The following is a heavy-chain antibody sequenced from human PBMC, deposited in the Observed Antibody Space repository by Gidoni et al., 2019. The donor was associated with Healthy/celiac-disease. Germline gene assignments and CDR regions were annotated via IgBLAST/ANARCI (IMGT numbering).Heavy chain of an antibody. Sequence: QVQLLQWRAGLLKPSETLSLPCAVYGGSFSGYYWSWFRRPPGKGLEWMGEINHSGSPNYNPSLKSRVTITVDTSKNQFSLKLSAVTAADTAVYYCARIGAGPPIDYWGQGTLVTVSS. D-gene: IGHD6-13*01. CDR2: INHSGSP. J-gene: IGHJ4*02. V-gene: IGHV4-34*01. CDR3: ARIGAGPPIDY. CDR1: GGSFSGYY.